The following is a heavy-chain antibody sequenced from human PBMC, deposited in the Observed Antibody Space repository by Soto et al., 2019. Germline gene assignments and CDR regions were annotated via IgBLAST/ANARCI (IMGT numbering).Heavy chain of an antibody. CDR1: GFTFSNFA. J-gene: IGHJ6*03. D-gene: IGHD2-2*01. CDR2: ITGSTGTT. V-gene: IGHV3-23*01. Sequence: EVQVLESGGGSVQPGGSLRLSCAASGFTFSNFAMSWVRHAPGKGLEWVSEITGSTGTTYYADSVRGRFIISRDNSQNTLHLQMNNLRPEDTAVYYCAKDTSSSPYYMDVWGKGTTVTVSS. CDR3: AKDTSSSPYYMDV.